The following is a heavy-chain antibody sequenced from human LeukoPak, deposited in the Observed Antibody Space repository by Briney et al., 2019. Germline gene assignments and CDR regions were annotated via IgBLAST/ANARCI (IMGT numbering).Heavy chain of an antibody. CDR3: ARDLSLVKRVVGSDI. CDR1: GFTVSSNY. J-gene: IGHJ3*02. V-gene: IGHV3-53*05. CDR2: IYSGGST. Sequence: QPGGSLRLSCAASGFTVSSNYMSWVRQAPGKGLEWVSVIYSGGSTYYADSVKGRFTISRDNSKNTLYLQMNSLRAEDTAVYYCARDLSLVKRVVGSDIWGQGTMVTVSS. D-gene: IGHD1-26*01.